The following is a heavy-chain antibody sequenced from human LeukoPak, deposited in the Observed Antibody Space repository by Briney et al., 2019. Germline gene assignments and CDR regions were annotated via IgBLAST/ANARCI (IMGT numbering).Heavy chain of an antibody. CDR1: GFTFSSYW. CDR3: ARQKEEEITIFGVVMPYYYYGMDV. J-gene: IGHJ6*02. D-gene: IGHD3-3*01. Sequence: GGSLRLSCAASGFTFSSYWMSWVRRAPGKGLEWVANIKQDGSEKYYVDSVKGRFTISRDNAKNSLYLQMNSLRAEDTAVYYCARQKEEEITIFGVVMPYYYYGMDVWGQGTTVTVSS. V-gene: IGHV3-7*03. CDR2: IKQDGSEK.